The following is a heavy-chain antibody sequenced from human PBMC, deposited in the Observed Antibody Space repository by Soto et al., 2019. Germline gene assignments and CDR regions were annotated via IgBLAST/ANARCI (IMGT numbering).Heavy chain of an antibody. CDR1: GFTFSGSA. J-gene: IGHJ5*02. CDR2: IRSKANSYAT. V-gene: IGHV3-73*01. D-gene: IGHD3-22*01. CDR3: TRGYYDSSGPP. Sequence: GGSLRLSCASSGFTFSGSAMHWVRQASGKGPEWVGRIRSKANSYATAYAASVKGRFTISRDDSKNTAYLQMNSLKTEDTAVYYCTRGYYDSSGPPWGQGTLVTVSS.